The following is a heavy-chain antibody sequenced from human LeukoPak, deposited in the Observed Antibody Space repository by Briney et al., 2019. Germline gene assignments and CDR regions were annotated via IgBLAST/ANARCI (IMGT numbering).Heavy chain of an antibody. V-gene: IGHV4-4*02. CDR1: GGSISRSNW. Sequence: SETLSLTCAVSGGSISRSNWWAWVRQAPGRGLEWIGEISHGGSTNYNPSLKTRVTISRDKSKNQFSLRLTSVTAADTAVYFCARNSPPVYDSSDYDSFDYSYFYMDVWGKGTTVTVSS. CDR3: ARNSPPVYDSSDYDSFDYSYFYMDV. CDR2: ISHGGST. J-gene: IGHJ6*03. D-gene: IGHD3-22*01.